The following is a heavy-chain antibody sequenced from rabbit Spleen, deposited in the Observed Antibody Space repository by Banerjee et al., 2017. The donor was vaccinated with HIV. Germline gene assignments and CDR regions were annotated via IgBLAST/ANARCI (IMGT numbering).Heavy chain of an antibody. CDR3: ARDLAGVVGWNFGL. CDR2: IDPVFGIT. V-gene: IGHV1S7*01. CDR1: GFTLSSYY. J-gene: IGHJ4*01. Sequence: QLKESGGGLVQPGGSLKLSCKASGFTLSSYYMNWVRQAPGKGLEWIGYIDPVFGITYYANWVNGRFSISRENAQNTVFLQMTSLTAADTAIYFCARDLAGVVGWNFGLWGPGTLVTVS. D-gene: IGHD4-1*01.